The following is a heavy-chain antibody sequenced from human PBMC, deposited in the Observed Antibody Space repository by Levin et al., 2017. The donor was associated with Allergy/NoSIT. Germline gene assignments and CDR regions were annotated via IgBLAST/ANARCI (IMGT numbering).Heavy chain of an antibody. D-gene: IGHD3-10*01. CDR1: GYSISSGYY. J-gene: IGHJ5*02. CDR3: ARGNCITMVRGVIKCWFDP. CDR2: IYHSGST. Sequence: SQTLSLTCAVSGYSISSGYYWGWIRQPPGKGLEWIGSIYHSGSTYYNPSLKSRVTISVDTSKNQFSLKLSSVTAADTAVYYCARGNCITMVRGVIKCWFDPWGQGTLVTVSS. V-gene: IGHV4-38-2*01.